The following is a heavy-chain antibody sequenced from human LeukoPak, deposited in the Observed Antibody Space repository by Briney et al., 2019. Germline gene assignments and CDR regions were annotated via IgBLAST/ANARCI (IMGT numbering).Heavy chain of an antibody. Sequence: ASVKVSCKASGYTFTGYYMHWVRQAPGQGLEWMGWINPNSGGTNYAQKFQGRVTMTRDTSISTAYMELSRLRSDDTAVYYCARASPYYYDSSGYRGAFQHWGQGTLVTVSS. D-gene: IGHD3-22*01. CDR2: INPNSGGT. J-gene: IGHJ1*01. CDR3: ARASPYYYDSSGYRGAFQH. CDR1: GYTFTGYY. V-gene: IGHV1-2*02.